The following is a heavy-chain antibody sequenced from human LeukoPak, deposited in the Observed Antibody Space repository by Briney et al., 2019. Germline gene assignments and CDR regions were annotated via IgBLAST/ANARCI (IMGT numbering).Heavy chain of an antibody. CDR2: INHSGST. V-gene: IGHV4-34*01. Sequence: SETLSLTCAVYGGSFSGYYWSWIRQPPGKGLDWIGEINHSGSTNYNPSLKSRVTISVDTSKNQFSLKLSSVTAADTAVYYCARARWLHGWLDYWGQGTLVTVSS. CDR1: GGSFSGYY. D-gene: IGHD5-24*01. CDR3: ARARWLHGWLDY. J-gene: IGHJ4*02.